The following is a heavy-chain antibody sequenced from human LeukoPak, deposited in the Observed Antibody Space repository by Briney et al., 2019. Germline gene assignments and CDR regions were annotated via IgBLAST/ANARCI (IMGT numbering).Heavy chain of an antibody. J-gene: IGHJ5*02. CDR2: IYYSGST. CDR1: GXSISSFY. D-gene: IGHD2-15*01. V-gene: IGHV4-59*01. Sequence: TETLPLTCSVSGXSISSFYGGWIRQPPGKGQEWIGYIYYSGSTDYTPSLKSRVTISVDTSKNQFSLKLTSVTAADTAVYYCARIPVNCSGGSCYPNWFDPWGQGTLVTVSS. CDR3: ARIPVNCSGGSCYPNWFDP.